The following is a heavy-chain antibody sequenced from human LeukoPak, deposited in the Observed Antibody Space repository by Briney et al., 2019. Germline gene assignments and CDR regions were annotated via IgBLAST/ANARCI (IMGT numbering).Heavy chain of an antibody. CDR1: GFTFSNAW. J-gene: IGHJ4*02. Sequence: GGSLRLSCAASGFTFSNAWMSWVRQAPGKGLEWVGRIESKTDGGTTDYAAPVKGRFTISRDDSKNTLYLQMNSLKTEDTAVYYCTTDYVWGSYRPTVPDYWGQGTLVTVSS. CDR3: TTDYVWGSYRPTVPDY. CDR2: IESKTDGGTT. V-gene: IGHV3-15*04. D-gene: IGHD3-16*02.